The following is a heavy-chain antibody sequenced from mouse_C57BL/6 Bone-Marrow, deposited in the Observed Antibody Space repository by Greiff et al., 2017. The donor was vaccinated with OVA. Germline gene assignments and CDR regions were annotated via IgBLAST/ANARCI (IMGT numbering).Heavy chain of an antibody. CDR1: GYTFTSYG. CDR2: IYPRSGNT. Sequence: QVQLQQSGAELARPGASVKLSCKASGYTFTSYGISWVKQRTGQGLEWIGEIYPRSGNTYYNEKFKGKATLTADKSSSTAYMELRSLTSEDSAVYFCARRPDGAYWGQGTLVTVSA. V-gene: IGHV1-81*01. J-gene: IGHJ3*01. CDR3: ARRPDGAY.